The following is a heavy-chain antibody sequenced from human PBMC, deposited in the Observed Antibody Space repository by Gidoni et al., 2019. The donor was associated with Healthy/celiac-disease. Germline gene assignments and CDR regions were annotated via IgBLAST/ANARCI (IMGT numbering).Heavy chain of an antibody. V-gene: IGHV3-48*03. CDR3: ATEYSSGWWNSGGYFDY. Sequence: EVQLVESGGGLIQPGGSLRLSCAASGFTFSSYEMNWVRQAPGKGLEWVSYISSSGSTIYYADSVKGRFTISRDNVKNSLYLQMNSLRAEDTAVYYCATEYSSGWWNSGGYFDYWGQGTLVTVSS. D-gene: IGHD6-19*01. CDR2: ISSSGSTI. CDR1: GFTFSSYE. J-gene: IGHJ4*02.